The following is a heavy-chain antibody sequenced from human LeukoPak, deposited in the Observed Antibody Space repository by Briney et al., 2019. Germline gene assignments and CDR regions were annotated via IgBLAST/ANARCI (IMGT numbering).Heavy chain of an antibody. CDR3: ARGRLRVIDAFDI. CDR1: GFAFSSYA. Sequence: PGGSLRLSCAASGFAFSSYAMSWVRQPPGKGLEWVSVISRRDDYTYYADSVKGRFTISRDNSKNTPYLQMNTLRAEDTAVYYCARGRLRVIDAFDIWGQGTMVTVSS. D-gene: IGHD2-21*01. J-gene: IGHJ3*02. CDR2: ISRRDDYT. V-gene: IGHV3-23*01.